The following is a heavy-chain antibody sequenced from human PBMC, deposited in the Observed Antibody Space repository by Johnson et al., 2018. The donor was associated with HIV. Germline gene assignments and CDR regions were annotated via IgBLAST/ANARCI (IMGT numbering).Heavy chain of an antibody. J-gene: IGHJ3*02. Sequence: VQLVESGGGVVQPGGSLRLSCAASGFTFSSYGMHWVRQAPGKGLEWVAFIRYDGSNKYYADFVKGRCTISRDNSKNTLYLQMNSLRAEDTAVYYCANSMVRGVIGAFDIWGQGTMVTVSS. CDR2: IRYDGSNK. V-gene: IGHV3-30*02. D-gene: IGHD3-10*01. CDR3: ANSMVRGVIGAFDI. CDR1: GFTFSSYG.